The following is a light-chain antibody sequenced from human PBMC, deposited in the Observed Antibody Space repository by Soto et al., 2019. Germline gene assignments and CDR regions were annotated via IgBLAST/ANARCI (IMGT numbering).Light chain of an antibody. V-gene: IGKV3-20*01. J-gene: IGKJ5*01. Sequence: EIVLSQSPGTLSLSPGDGATLSCRASQSVSTSSLAWYQQKPGQAPRLPIYGVSSRATGIPERFSGSGSATDFTLTITGLEPEDFAVYYCQQYGNSPITFGQGTRLEIE. CDR1: QSVSTSS. CDR2: GVS. CDR3: QQYGNSPIT.